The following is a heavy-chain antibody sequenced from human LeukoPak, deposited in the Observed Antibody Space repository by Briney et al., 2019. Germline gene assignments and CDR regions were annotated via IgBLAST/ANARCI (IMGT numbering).Heavy chain of an antibody. J-gene: IGHJ4*02. CDR1: VFTFNGSA. V-gene: IGHV3-73*01. CDR3: TGERYYDSSAYVF. CDR2: IRNKANSYAT. Sequence: GGSLRLSCAASVFTFNGSAMHWVRQASGKGLEWVGRIRNKANSYATEYAAAVQGRFNISRDDSKNTAYLQMNSLKTEDTAVYYCTGERYYDSSAYVFWGQGTLVTVSS. D-gene: IGHD3-22*01.